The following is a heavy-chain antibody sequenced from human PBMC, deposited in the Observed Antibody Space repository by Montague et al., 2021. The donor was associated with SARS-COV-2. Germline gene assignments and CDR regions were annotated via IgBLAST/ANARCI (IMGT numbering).Heavy chain of an antibody. CDR2: TYYRSKWYN. J-gene: IGHJ6*02. Sequence: CAISGDSVSSNSATWNWVRQSPSRGLEWLRRTYYRSKWYNDYAVSVRGRVTINPDTSKNQFSLQLNSVTPEDTAIYYCTSGREGNYNVTDVWGQGTTVTVSS. CDR3: TSGREGNYNVTDV. V-gene: IGHV6-1*01. CDR1: GDSVSSNSAT. D-gene: IGHD1-1*01.